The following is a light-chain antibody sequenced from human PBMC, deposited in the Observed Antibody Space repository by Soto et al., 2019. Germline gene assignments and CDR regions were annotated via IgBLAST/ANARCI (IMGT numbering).Light chain of an antibody. CDR2: EVS. V-gene: IGLV2-8*01. Sequence: QSVLTQPPSASGSPGQSVTISCTGTSSDVGAYNYVSWYQQHPGKAPKLMIYEVSERPSGVPDRFSGSKSGNTASLTVSGLQTEDEADYYCAAWDDSLNGPLYVFGTGTKVTVL. J-gene: IGLJ1*01. CDR3: AAWDDSLNGPLYV. CDR1: SSDVGAYNY.